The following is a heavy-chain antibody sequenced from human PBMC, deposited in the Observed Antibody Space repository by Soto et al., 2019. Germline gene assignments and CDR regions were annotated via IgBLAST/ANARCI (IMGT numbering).Heavy chain of an antibody. J-gene: IGHJ4*01. CDR1: GYSISSGYY. CDR3: ARVHVMVVAGSTFDY. CDR2: IYHGGTT. Sequence: SETLSLTCAVSGYSISSGYYWGWIRQPPGKGLEWIASIYHGGTTSYNPSLKSRITISVDTSNNQFSLKLTSVTAADTAVYYCARVHVMVVAGSTFDYWGHGTLVTVSS. D-gene: IGHD6-19*01. V-gene: IGHV4-38-2*01.